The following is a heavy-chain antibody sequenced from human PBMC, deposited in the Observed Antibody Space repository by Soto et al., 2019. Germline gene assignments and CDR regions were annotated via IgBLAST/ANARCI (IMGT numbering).Heavy chain of an antibody. CDR2: ISSSGSTI. CDR3: ARDQEAGSFFPYYYGMDV. Sequence: SGGSLRLSCATSGFTFSSYEMNWVRQAPGKGLEWVSYISSSGSTIYYADSVKGRFTISRDNAKNSLYLQMDRLRAEDTAVYYRARDQEAGSFFPYYYGMDVWGQGTTVTVS. CDR1: GFTFSSYE. J-gene: IGHJ6*02. V-gene: IGHV3-48*03. D-gene: IGHD6-13*01.